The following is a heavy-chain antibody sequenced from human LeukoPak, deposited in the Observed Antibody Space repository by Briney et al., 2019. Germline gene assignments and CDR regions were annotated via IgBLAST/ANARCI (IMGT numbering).Heavy chain of an antibody. D-gene: IGHD3-22*01. CDR2: IYYSGST. V-gene: IGHV4-59*12. J-gene: IGHJ4*02. CDR3: ARVRDHYYDSSGYVYYFDY. Sequence: SETLSLTCTVSGGSISSYYWSWIRQPPGKGLEWIGYIYYSGSTNYNPSLKSRVTISADTSKNQFSLKLSSVTAADTAVYYCARVRDHYYDSSGYVYYFDYWGQGTLVTVSS. CDR1: GGSISSYY.